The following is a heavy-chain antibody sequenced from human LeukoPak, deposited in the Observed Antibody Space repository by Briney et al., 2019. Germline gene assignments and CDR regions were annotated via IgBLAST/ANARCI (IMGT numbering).Heavy chain of an antibody. Sequence: PSETLSLTCTLSGGSISSGDYYWSWIRQPPGKGLEWIGYIYYSGSTYYNPSLKSRVTISVDTSKNQFSLKLSSVTAADTAVYYCARAPLIYDFWSGYTQNPPDAFDIWGQGTMVTVSS. J-gene: IGHJ3*02. CDR3: ARAPLIYDFWSGYTQNPPDAFDI. D-gene: IGHD3-3*01. V-gene: IGHV4-30-4*02. CDR2: IYYSGST. CDR1: GGSISSGDYY.